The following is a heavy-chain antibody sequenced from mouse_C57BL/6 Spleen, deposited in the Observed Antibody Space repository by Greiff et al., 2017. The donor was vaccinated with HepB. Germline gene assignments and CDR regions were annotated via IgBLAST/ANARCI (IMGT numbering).Heavy chain of an antibody. CDR3: ARGGYYFDV. Sequence: EVQLQQSGPGMVKPSQSLSLTCTVTGYSITSGYDWHWIRHFPGNKLEWMGYISYSGSTNYNPSLKSRISITHDTSKNHFFLKLNSVTTEDTATYYCARGGYYFDVWGTGTTVTVSS. V-gene: IGHV3-1*01. CDR2: ISYSGST. CDR1: GYSITSGYD. J-gene: IGHJ1*03. D-gene: IGHD2-2*01.